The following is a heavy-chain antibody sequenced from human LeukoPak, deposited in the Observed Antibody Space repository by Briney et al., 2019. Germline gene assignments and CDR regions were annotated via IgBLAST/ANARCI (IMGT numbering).Heavy chain of an antibody. Sequence: SETLSLTCTVSGGSINYYYWIWIRQPPGKGLEWIGYIYYSGGTHYNPSLKSRVTMLVDTSKNQFSLKLTAVTAEDTAVYYCARETPGAGHFDYWGQGSLVTVSS. CDR2: IYYSGGT. CDR3: ARETPGAGHFDY. J-gene: IGHJ4*02. V-gene: IGHV4-59*01. D-gene: IGHD7-27*01. CDR1: GGSINYYY.